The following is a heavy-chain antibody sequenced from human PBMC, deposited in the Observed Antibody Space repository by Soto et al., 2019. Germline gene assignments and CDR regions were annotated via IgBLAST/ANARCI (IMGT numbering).Heavy chain of an antibody. D-gene: IGHD4-17*01. CDR1: GFTFSSYA. J-gene: IGHJ4*02. Sequence: EVQLLESGGGLVQPGGSLRLSCAASGFTFSSYAMSWVRQAPGKGLEWVSAISGSGSSTYYVDSVEGRFTISRDNSKNTLYLQMNSLRAEDTAVYYCAKDRGGYYGGNSVGSDFAYWGQGTLVTVSS. V-gene: IGHV3-23*01. CDR2: ISGSGSST. CDR3: AKDRGGYYGGNSVGSDFAY.